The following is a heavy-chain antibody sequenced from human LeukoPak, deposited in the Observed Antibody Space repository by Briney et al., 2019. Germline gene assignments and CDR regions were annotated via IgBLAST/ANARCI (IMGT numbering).Heavy chain of an antibody. J-gene: IGHJ4*02. D-gene: IGHD2-15*01. Sequence: GGSLRLSCAASGFTFSSYSMDWVRQAPGKGLEWVAVISYDGSNKYYADSVKGRFTISRDNSKNTLYVQMNSLRADDTAVYYCARVQYRYCSGGSCSIDYWGQGTLVTVSP. CDR3: ARVQYRYCSGGSCSIDY. CDR1: GFTFSSYS. CDR2: ISYDGSNK. V-gene: IGHV3-30*03.